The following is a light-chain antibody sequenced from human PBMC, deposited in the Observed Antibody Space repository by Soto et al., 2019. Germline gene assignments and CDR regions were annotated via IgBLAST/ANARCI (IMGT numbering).Light chain of an antibody. CDR1: SSDVGAYTY. CDR2: DVS. J-gene: IGLJ1*01. V-gene: IGLV2-14*01. Sequence: QSVLTQPASVSGSPGQSITISCAGTSSDVGAYTYVSWYQQHPGKAPKLMIYDVSNRPSGVSNRFSGSKSGNTASLTISGLQAEDEADYYCTSYTSSSTPYVFGGGNKLTVL. CDR3: TSYTSSSTPYV.